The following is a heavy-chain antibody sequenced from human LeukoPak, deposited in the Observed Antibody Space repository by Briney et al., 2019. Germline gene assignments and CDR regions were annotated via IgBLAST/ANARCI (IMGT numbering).Heavy chain of an antibody. V-gene: IGHV3-66*01. Sequence: GGSLRLSCAASGFTVSSNYMSWVRQAPGKGLEWVSVIYSGGSTYYADSVKGRFTISRDNSKNTLYLQMNSLRAEDTAVYYCARTKLVGTTIEWAFDIWGQGTMVTVSS. D-gene: IGHD1-26*01. CDR3: ARTKLVGTTIEWAFDI. J-gene: IGHJ3*02. CDR2: IYSGGST. CDR1: GFTVSSNY.